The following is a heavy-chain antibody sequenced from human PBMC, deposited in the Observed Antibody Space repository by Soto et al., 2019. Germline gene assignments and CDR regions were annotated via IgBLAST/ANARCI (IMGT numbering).Heavy chain of an antibody. CDR2: ISSSSSYI. D-gene: IGHD6-13*01. CDR1: GFTFSSYS. Sequence: PGGSLRLSCAASGFTFSSYSMNWVRQAPGKGLEWVSSISSSSSYIYYADSVKGRFTISRDNAKNSLYLQMNSLRAEDTAVYYCARPPLAAAGTFQHWGQGTLVTVSS. V-gene: IGHV3-21*01. J-gene: IGHJ1*01. CDR3: ARPPLAAAGTFQH.